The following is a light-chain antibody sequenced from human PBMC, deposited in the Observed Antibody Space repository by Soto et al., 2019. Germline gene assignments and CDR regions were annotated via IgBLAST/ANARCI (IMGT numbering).Light chain of an antibody. CDR2: GAS. V-gene: IGKV3-15*01. CDR3: QQYDNWPPYT. CDR1: QSVSSN. Sequence: EIVMTQSPVTLSVSPGERATLSCRASQSVSSNLAWYQQKPGQAPRLLIYGASTRATGIPARFSGSGSGTEFTLTISSLQSEDLAIYYCQQYDNWPPYTFGPGTKLEIK. J-gene: IGKJ2*01.